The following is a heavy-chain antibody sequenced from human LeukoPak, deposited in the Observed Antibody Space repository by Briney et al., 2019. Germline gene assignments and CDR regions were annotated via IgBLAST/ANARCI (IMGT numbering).Heavy chain of an antibody. D-gene: IGHD1-26*01. J-gene: IGHJ4*02. CDR2: IIPIFGTA. Sequence: GASVKVSCKASGGTFSSYAISWVRQAPGQGLEWMGGIIPIFGTANYAQKFQGRVTITTDESTSTAYMELSSLRSEDTAVYYCARGGSPGIVASPHFDYWGQGTLVTVSS. CDR1: GGTFSSYA. V-gene: IGHV1-69*05. CDR3: ARGGSPGIVASPHFDY.